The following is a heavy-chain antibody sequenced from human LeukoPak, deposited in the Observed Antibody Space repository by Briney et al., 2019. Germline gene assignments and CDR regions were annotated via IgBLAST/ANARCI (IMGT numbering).Heavy chain of an antibody. CDR1: GFTFSSYG. V-gene: IGHV3-33*01. CDR3: GRVYCGGNCYSPPLPDY. Sequence: GGSLRLSCAASGFTFSSYGMQWVRQAPGKGLDWVAGLWYDGSNKNYADSVKGRFTISRDNSKNTLFLQMNSLRAEDTAVYYCGRVYCGGNCYSPPLPDYWGQGTLVTVSA. D-gene: IGHD2-21*02. J-gene: IGHJ4*02. CDR2: LWYDGSNK.